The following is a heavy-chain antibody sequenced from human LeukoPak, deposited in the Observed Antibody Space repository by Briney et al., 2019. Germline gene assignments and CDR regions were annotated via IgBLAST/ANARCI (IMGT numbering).Heavy chain of an antibody. CDR2: IYYSGST. CDR3: ARDSSGSNAFDI. CDR1: GGSISSYY. J-gene: IGHJ3*02. D-gene: IGHD3-22*01. Sequence: SETLSLTCTVSGGSISSYYLSWIRQPPGKGLEWIGYIYYSGSTNYNPSLKSRVTISVDTSKNQFSLKLSSVTAADTAVYYCARDSSGSNAFDIWGQGTMVTVSS. V-gene: IGHV4-59*01.